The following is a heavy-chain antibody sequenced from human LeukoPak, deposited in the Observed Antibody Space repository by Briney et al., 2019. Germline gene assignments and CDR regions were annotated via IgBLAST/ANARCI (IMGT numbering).Heavy chain of an antibody. CDR1: GGSFSGYY. Sequence: SETLSLTCAVYGGSFSGYYWSWIRQPPGKGLEWIGEINHSGSTNYNPSLKSRVTISVDTSKNQFSLKLSSVTAADTAVYYCARDLGYCTNGVCHTRFDYWGQGTLVTVSS. CDR3: ARDLGYCTNGVCHTRFDY. V-gene: IGHV4-34*01. D-gene: IGHD2-8*01. J-gene: IGHJ4*02. CDR2: INHSGST.